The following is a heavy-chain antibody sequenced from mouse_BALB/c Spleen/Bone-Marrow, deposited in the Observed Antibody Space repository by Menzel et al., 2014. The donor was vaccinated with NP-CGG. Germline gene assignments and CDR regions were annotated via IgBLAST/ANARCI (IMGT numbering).Heavy chain of an antibody. V-gene: IGHV1S29*02. CDR3: ARGGNYEAMDY. D-gene: IGHD2-1*01. CDR2: IYPYNGGT. CDR1: GYTFTDYN. J-gene: IGHJ4*01. Sequence: VQLKQSGPELVKPGASVKISCKASGYTFTDYNMHWVKQSHGKSLEWIGYIYPYNGGTGYNQKFKSKATLTVDNSSSTAYMELRSLTSEDSAVYYCARGGNYEAMDYWGQGTSVTVSS.